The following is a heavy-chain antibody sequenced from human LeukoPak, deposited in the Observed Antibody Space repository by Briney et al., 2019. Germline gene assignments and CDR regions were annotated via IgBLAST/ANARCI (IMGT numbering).Heavy chain of an antibody. D-gene: IGHD3-9*01. J-gene: IGHJ4*02. Sequence: PSETLSLTCTVSGGSISSDSYYWGWIRQPPGKGLEWIGYMYHTGTSYYNPSLKSRVTISVDTSKNQFSLKLSSVTAEDTAVYYCARHFGWVGGNVDYWGQGTLVTVSS. CDR1: GGSISSDSYY. V-gene: IGHV4-39*01. CDR3: ARHFGWVGGNVDY. CDR2: MYHTGTS.